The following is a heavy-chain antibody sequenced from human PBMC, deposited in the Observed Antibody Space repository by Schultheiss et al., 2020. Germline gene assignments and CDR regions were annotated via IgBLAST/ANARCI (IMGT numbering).Heavy chain of an antibody. CDR2: IYYSGST. Sequence: SETLSLTCAVSGGSISSGGYYWSWIRQHPGKGLEWIGYIYYSGSTYYNPSLKSRVTISVDTSKNQFSLKLSSVTAADTAVYYCARVAITGTTERYYYYYYMDVWGKGTTVTVSS. CDR3: ARVAITGTTERYYYYYYMDV. CDR1: GGSISSGGYY. D-gene: IGHD1-7*01. J-gene: IGHJ6*03. V-gene: IGHV4-31*11.